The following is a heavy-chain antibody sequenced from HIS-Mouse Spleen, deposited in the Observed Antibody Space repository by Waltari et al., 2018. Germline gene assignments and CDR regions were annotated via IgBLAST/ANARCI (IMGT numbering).Heavy chain of an antibody. CDR2: IIPILGIA. Sequence: QVQLVQSGAEVKKPGSSVKVSCKASGGTFSSYAISWVRQAPGQGLEWMGRIIPILGIANDAQKFQGRVRITADKSTSTAYMERSSLRSEDTAMYYCARGAYSSSWYAYWGQGTLVTVSS. V-gene: IGHV1-69*04. CDR1: GGTFSSYA. J-gene: IGHJ4*02. D-gene: IGHD6-13*01. CDR3: ARGAYSSSWYAY.